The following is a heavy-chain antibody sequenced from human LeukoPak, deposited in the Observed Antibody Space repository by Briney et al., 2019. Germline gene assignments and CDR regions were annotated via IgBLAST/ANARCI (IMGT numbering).Heavy chain of an antibody. Sequence: ASVEVSCKASGGTFSSYAISWVRQAPGQGLEWMGGIIPIFGTANYAQKFQGRVTITADESTSTAYMELSSLRSEDTAVYYCARGGYSSGWYLYYFDYWGQGTLVTVSS. D-gene: IGHD6-19*01. V-gene: IGHV1-69*13. CDR3: ARGGYSSGWYLYYFDY. CDR2: IIPIFGTA. J-gene: IGHJ4*02. CDR1: GGTFSSYA.